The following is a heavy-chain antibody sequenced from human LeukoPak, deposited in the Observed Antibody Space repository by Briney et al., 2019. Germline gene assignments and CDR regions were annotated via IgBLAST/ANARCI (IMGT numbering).Heavy chain of an antibody. Sequence: GASVKVSCKASGYTFAGYYMHWVRQAPGQGLEWMGWINPNSGGTNYAQKFQGRVTMTRDTSISTAYMELSRLRSDDTAVYYCARVLVDAAMVNWFDPWGQGTLVTVSS. CDR1: GYTFAGYY. J-gene: IGHJ5*02. CDR3: ARVLVDAAMVNWFDP. D-gene: IGHD5-18*01. CDR2: INPNSGGT. V-gene: IGHV1-2*02.